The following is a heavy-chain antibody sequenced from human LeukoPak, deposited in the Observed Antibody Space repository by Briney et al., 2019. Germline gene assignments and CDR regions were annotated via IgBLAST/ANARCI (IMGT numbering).Heavy chain of an antibody. CDR2: ISSSTFYK. J-gene: IGHJ4*02. D-gene: IGHD1/OR15-1a*01. Sequence: PGGSLRLSCAASGFTFSDYSMNWVRQAPGKGLEWVSSISSSTFYKFYADSVRGRFTVSRDNAQNSQYLQMNSLRAEDTAVYHCTRGGTTNSATDYWGQGTLVTVSS. V-gene: IGHV3-21*01. CDR3: TRGGTTNSATDY. CDR1: GFTFSDYS.